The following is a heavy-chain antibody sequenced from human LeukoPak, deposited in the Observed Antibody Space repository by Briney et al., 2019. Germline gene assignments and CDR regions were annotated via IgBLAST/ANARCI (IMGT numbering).Heavy chain of an antibody. CDR2: ISSSGGST. D-gene: IGHD2-15*01. Sequence: GGSLRLSCAASGFTFSSYAMNWVRQAPGRGLEWVSDISSSGGSTYYADSGKGRFTISRDNSKNTLYLQMNSLRAEDTAVYYCAKGVVVAAAGNVDAFDIWGQGTMVTVSS. V-gene: IGHV3-23*01. CDR3: AKGVVVAAAGNVDAFDI. J-gene: IGHJ3*02. CDR1: GFTFSSYA.